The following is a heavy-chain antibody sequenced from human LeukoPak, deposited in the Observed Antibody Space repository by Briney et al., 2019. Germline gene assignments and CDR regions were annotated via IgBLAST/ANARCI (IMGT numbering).Heavy chain of an antibody. D-gene: IGHD3-22*01. CDR2: ISGSGGST. CDR3: AKVMGPQYYDSSGSSRAFDY. Sequence: GGSLRLSCAASGFTLSSYAMTWVRQAPGKGLEWVSAISGSGGSTYYADSVKGRFTISRDNSKNTLYLQMNSLRAEDTAVFYCAKVMGPQYYDSSGSSRAFDYWGQGTLVTVSS. J-gene: IGHJ4*02. V-gene: IGHV3-23*01. CDR1: GFTLSSYA.